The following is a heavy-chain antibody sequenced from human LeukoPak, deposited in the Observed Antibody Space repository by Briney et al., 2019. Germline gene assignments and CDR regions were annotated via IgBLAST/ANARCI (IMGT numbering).Heavy chain of an antibody. V-gene: IGHV3-23*01. CDR3: AKDLLLELRVLYCVFN. J-gene: IGHJ4*02. CDR1: GFTFSSYA. CDR2: ISGSGGST. D-gene: IGHD1-7*01. Sequence: GGSLRLSCAASGFTFSSYAMSWVRQAPGKGLEWVSAISGSGGSTYYADSVKGRFTISRDNSKNTLYLQMNIRRAEDTAVYYCAKDLLLELRVLYCVFNWGQRALLTVSS.